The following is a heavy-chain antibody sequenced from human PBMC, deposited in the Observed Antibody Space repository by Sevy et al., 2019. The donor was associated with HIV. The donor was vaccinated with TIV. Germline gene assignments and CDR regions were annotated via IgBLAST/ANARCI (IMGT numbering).Heavy chain of an antibody. CDR3: GRGVGIDR. Sequence: GGSLRLSCEASGFTFSPYWMTWVRQAPGKGLEWVANIRPDGSDKYYVDSVKGRFTISRDNAKNSLYLQMNSLRADDKAMYYCGRGVGIDRWGQGALVTVSS. J-gene: IGHJ5*02. CDR2: IRPDGSDK. CDR1: GFTFSPYW. D-gene: IGHD2-21*01. V-gene: IGHV3-7*01.